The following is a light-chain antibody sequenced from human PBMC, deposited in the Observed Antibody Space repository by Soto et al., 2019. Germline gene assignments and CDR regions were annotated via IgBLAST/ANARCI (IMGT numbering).Light chain of an antibody. CDR2: GAS. V-gene: IGKV3-20*01. J-gene: IGKJ4*01. CDR3: HQYDSSPLT. CDR1: QSVSSSY. Sequence: EIVLKQSPGTLSLSPGERATLSCRASQSVSSSYLAWYQQKPGQAPRLLIDGASSRATGIPDRFSGSGSGTDFTLTISRLEPEDFAVYYCHQYDSSPLTFGGGTKVEIK.